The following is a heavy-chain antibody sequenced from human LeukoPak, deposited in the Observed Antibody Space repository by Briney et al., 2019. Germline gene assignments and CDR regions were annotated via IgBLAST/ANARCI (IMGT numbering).Heavy chain of an antibody. D-gene: IGHD1-20*01. Sequence: SETLSLTCTVSGGSVSSYYWSWIRQPPGKGLEWIGYIYYSGSTNYNPSLKSRVTISVDTSRNQFSLKLSSVTAADTAVYYCARTITGTTLRFDYWGQGTLVTVSS. CDR3: ARTITGTTLRFDY. CDR1: GGSVSSYY. V-gene: IGHV4-59*02. J-gene: IGHJ4*02. CDR2: IYYSGST.